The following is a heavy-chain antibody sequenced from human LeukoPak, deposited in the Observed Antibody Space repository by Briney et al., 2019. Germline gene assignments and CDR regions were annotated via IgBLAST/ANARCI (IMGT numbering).Heavy chain of an antibody. D-gene: IGHD2-2*02. J-gene: IGHJ4*02. V-gene: IGHV3-48*04. CDR3: ARDLGYCSGKKCYTSLDY. CDR2: IDLSGSTL. Sequence: GGSLRLSCAASGFTFSDYTMNWVRQAPGKGLEWVSYIDLSGSTLYYVDSVKGRFTISRDNAKNSLYLQMNSLRAEDTAVYYCARDLGYCSGKKCYTSLDYWGQGTQVTVSS. CDR1: GFTFSDYT.